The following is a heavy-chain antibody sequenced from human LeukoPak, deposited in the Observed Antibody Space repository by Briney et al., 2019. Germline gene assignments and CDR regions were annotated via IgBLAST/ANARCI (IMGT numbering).Heavy chain of an antibody. D-gene: IGHD4-17*01. Sequence: SETLSLTCTVSGGSISSYYWSWIRQPPGKGLEWIGYIYYSGGTNYNPSLKSRVTISVDTSKNQFSLKLSSVTAADTAVYYCARDDTVSMDVWGQGTTVTVSS. V-gene: IGHV4-59*01. CDR1: GGSISSYY. J-gene: IGHJ6*02. CDR3: ARDDTVSMDV. CDR2: IYYSGGT.